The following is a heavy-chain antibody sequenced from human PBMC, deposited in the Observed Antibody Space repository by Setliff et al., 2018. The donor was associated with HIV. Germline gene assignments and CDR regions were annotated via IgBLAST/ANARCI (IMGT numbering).Heavy chain of an antibody. D-gene: IGHD5-12*01. CDR1: GYLFTGYY. CDR3: ARGGLATGAFDI. Sequence: ASVKVSCKASGYLFTGYYMHWVRQAPGQGLEWMGWINPNSGGTNFAQKFQGRVTMTRDTSISAAYMELSRLRSDDTAVYYCARGGLATGAFDIWGQGTMVTVS. J-gene: IGHJ3*02. V-gene: IGHV1-2*02. CDR2: INPNSGGT.